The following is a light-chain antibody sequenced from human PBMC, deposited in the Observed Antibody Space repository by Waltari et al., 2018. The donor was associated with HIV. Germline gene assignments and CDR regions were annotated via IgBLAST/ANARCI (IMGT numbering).Light chain of an antibody. V-gene: IGKV4-1*01. J-gene: IGKJ4*01. CDR3: QQYYTTPLS. CDR2: WAS. CDR1: QSVLYSATKKNS. Sequence: DFVLTQSPDSVAVSLCDTPTINCNSRQSVLYSATKKNSLAWYQQKPRQPPKLLISWASTRESGVPARFSGSGSGTDFTLTINNLQAEDVAVYYCQQYYTTPLSFGGGTKVEIK.